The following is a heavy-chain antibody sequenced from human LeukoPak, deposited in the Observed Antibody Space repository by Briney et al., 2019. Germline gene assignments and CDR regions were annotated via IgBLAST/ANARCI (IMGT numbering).Heavy chain of an antibody. CDR2: ISSSGSTI. V-gene: IGHV3-48*03. Sequence: GGSLRLSCAASGFTFSSYEMNWVRQAPGKGLEWVSYISSSGSTIYYADSVKGRFTISRDNAKNSLYLQMNSLRAEDTAVYYCARALLRNYYDSSGYYYAYLDYWGQGTLVTVSS. CDR1: GFTFSSYE. J-gene: IGHJ4*02. CDR3: ARALLRNYYDSSGYYYAYLDY. D-gene: IGHD3-22*01.